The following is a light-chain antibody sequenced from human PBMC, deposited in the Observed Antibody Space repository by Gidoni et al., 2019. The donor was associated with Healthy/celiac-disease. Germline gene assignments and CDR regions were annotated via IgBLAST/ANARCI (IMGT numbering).Light chain of an antibody. CDR1: SSDVGGYDY. CDR2: DVS. V-gene: IGLV2-14*03. Sequence: QSALTQPASVSGSPGQSITISCTGASSDVGGYDYVSWYHLHPDKAPILLIHDVSYRPSVVSDRFSGSKSGNTASLTISGLQYEDEGDYYCSSYTDSGTYVVFGGGTKLTVL. CDR3: SSYTDSGTYVV. J-gene: IGLJ3*02.